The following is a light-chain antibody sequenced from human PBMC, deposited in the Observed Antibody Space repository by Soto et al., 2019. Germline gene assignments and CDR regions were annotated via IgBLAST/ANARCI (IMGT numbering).Light chain of an antibody. CDR1: QNVNYN. CDR2: DAS. Sequence: IVMTQSPATLSVSPGERATLSCRASQNVNYNLAWYQQKPGQAPSLLIHDASIRATAVPARFSGSGSGTEFTLTISSLQSEDFAVYYCKQYYNWPRTFGQGTKVEIK. J-gene: IGKJ1*01. CDR3: KQYYNWPRT. V-gene: IGKV3-15*01.